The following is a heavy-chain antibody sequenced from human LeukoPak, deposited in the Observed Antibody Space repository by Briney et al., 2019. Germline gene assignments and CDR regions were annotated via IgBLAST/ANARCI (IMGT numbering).Heavy chain of an antibody. CDR2: MNPNSGNT. CDR3: ARGLGRREKQLVLYT. D-gene: IGHD6-6*01. Sequence: GASVNVSCKASGYTFTSYDINWVRQAAGQGLEWMGWMNPNSGNTGYAQKFQGRVTITRNTSISTAYMELSSLRSEDTAVYYCARGLGRREKQLVLYTWGQGTLVTVPS. CDR1: GYTFTSYD. J-gene: IGHJ5*02. V-gene: IGHV1-8*03.